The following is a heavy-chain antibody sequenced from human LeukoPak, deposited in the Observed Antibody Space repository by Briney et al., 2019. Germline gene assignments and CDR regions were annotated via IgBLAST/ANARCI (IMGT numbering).Heavy chain of an antibody. V-gene: IGHV3-74*01. CDR1: GFTFSSYS. Sequence: GGSLRLSCAASGFTFSSYSMNWVRQAPGKGLVWVSRINSDGSSTSYADSVKGRFTISRDNAKNTLYLQMNSLRAEDTAVYYCARRGAAAGTTDYWGQGTLVTVSS. D-gene: IGHD6-13*01. CDR3: ARRGAAAGTTDY. CDR2: INSDGSST. J-gene: IGHJ4*02.